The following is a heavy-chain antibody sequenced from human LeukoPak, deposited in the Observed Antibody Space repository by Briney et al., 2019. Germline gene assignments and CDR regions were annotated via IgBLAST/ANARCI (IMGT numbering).Heavy chain of an antibody. CDR3: ARGGWLKTSYYFDF. Sequence: SETLSLTCTVSGASLNNYFWSWVRQPPGKGLEWIGYMYSSGSSTYNPSLKSRVTMSIDPSRNQLSLRVTSVTAADTAVYYCARGGWLKTSYYFDFWGQGSLVTVSS. D-gene: IGHD5-24*01. CDR1: GASLNNYF. V-gene: IGHV4-59*01. CDR2: MYSSGSS. J-gene: IGHJ4*02.